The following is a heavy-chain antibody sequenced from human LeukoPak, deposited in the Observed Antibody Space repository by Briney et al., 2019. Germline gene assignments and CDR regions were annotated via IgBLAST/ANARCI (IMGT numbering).Heavy chain of an antibody. Sequence: SETLSLTCAVYVGSFSGYYWSWIRQPPGKWLEWIGKINHSGITNYNPSLKSRVTISVDTSKNQSSMKLSYVTAADTAMYYCATKIPPADSSGYLDYWGQGTLVTVSS. CDR3: ATKIPPADSSGYLDY. CDR2: INHSGIT. V-gene: IGHV4-34*01. D-gene: IGHD3-22*01. CDR1: VGSFSGYY. J-gene: IGHJ4*02.